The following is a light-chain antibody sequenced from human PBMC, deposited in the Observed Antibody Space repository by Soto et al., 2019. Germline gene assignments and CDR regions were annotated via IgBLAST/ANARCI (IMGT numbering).Light chain of an antibody. CDR1: QSLVHSDGIAY. CDR3: MQGTHWPIT. J-gene: IGKJ5*01. CDR2: KVS. Sequence: DVVMTPLSLPVTLGQPASISCRSNQSLVHSDGIAYFSWFQQRPGRSPRRLIYKVSNRDSGVPARFSGSGSGTDFALKISRVEAEDVGVYYCMQGTHWPITFGQGTRLEIK. V-gene: IGKV2-30*02.